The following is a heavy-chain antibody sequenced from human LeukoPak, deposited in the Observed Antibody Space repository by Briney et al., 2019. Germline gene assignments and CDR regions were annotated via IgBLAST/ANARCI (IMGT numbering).Heavy chain of an antibody. CDR3: ASEESRGVYGMDV. CDR2: ISPAGKT. CDR1: GFSLSRND. D-gene: IGHD3-10*01. J-gene: IGHJ6*02. Sequence: GGSLRLSCAASGFSLSRNDMHWVRQPTGGGLEWVSTISPAGKTYYSGSVKGRFTISRDSAKNSLFLQMNNLRAGDTAVYFCASEESRGVYGMDVWGQGTTVTVSS. V-gene: IGHV3-13*01.